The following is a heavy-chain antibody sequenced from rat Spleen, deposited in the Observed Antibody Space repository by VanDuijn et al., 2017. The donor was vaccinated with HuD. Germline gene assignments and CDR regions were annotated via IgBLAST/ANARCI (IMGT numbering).Heavy chain of an antibody. J-gene: IGHJ3*01. D-gene: IGHD1-2*01. V-gene: IGHV5-7*01. CDR3: TTDRDYYSSYIPRFAY. Sequence: EVQLVESGGGLVQPGRSLKLSCAASGFTFSDYNMAWVRQAPKKGLEWVATIFYDGSSTYYRDSVKGRFTISRDNAKSTQNLQMDSLRPEDTATYYCTTDRDYYSSYIPRFAYWGQGTLVTVSS. CDR2: IFYDGSST. CDR1: GFTFSDYN.